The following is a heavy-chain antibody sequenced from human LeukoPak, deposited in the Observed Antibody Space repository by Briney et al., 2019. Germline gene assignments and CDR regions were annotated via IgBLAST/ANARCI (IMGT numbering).Heavy chain of an antibody. J-gene: IGHJ4*02. Sequence: SVKVSCKASGGTFSSYAISWVRQAPGQGLEWMGGIIPIFGTANYAQKFQGSVTITADESTSTAYMELSSLRSEDTAVYYCARAPVAMVFHLPDYWGQGTLVTVSS. CDR1: GGTFSSYA. D-gene: IGHD5-18*01. V-gene: IGHV1-69*01. CDR2: IIPIFGTA. CDR3: ARAPVAMVFHLPDY.